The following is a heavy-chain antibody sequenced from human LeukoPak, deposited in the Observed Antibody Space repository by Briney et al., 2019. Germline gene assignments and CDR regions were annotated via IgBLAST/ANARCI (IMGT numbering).Heavy chain of an antibody. CDR3: ARVASMIVEKFDY. Sequence: PGGSLRLSCAASGFTFSSYAMHWVRQAPGKGLEWVAVISYDGSNKYYADSVKGRFTISRDNSKNTLYLQMNSLRAEDTAVYYCARVASMIVEKFDYWGQGTLVTVSS. D-gene: IGHD3-22*01. V-gene: IGHV3-30*04. CDR1: GFTFSSYA. J-gene: IGHJ4*02. CDR2: ISYDGSNK.